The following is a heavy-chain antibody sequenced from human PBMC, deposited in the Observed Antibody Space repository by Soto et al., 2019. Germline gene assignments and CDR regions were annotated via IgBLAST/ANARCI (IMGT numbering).Heavy chain of an antibody. Sequence: SETLSLTCTVSGGSISSYYWSWIRQPPGKGLEWIGYIYYSGSTNYNPSLKSRVTISVDTSKSQFSLKLSSVTAADTAVYYCARSYDSSGYYVPQFDYWGQGTLVTVSS. J-gene: IGHJ4*02. CDR3: ARSYDSSGYYVPQFDY. CDR2: IYYSGST. V-gene: IGHV4-59*01. D-gene: IGHD3-22*01. CDR1: GGSISSYY.